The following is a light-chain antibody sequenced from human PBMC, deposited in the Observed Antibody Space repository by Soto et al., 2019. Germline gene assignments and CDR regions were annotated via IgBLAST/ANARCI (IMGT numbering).Light chain of an antibody. CDR2: DAS. V-gene: IGKV1-5*01. J-gene: IGKJ1*01. Sequence: DIQMTQSPSTLSASIGDRVTITCRASESIRTWLAWYQHKPGKAPKFLIYDASTLESGVPSRFSGSGSGTEFTLTISSLQPDDFATYYCQQYNGYSTWTFGQGTKVDIK. CDR3: QQYNGYSTWT. CDR1: ESIRTW.